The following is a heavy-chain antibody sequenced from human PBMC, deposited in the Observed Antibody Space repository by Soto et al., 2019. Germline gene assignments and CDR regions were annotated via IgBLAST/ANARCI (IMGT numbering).Heavy chain of an antibody. CDR3: ARTPTAYYGMDV. CDR1: GFTFSSYE. D-gene: IGHD4-4*01. J-gene: IGHJ6*02. CDR2: ISSSGSTI. V-gene: IGHV3-48*03. Sequence: GGSLRLSCAASGFTFSSYEMNWVRQAPGKGLEWVSYISSSGSTIYYADSVKGRFTISRDNAKNSLYLQMNSLRAEDTAVYYCARTPTAYYGMDVWGQGTTVTVYS.